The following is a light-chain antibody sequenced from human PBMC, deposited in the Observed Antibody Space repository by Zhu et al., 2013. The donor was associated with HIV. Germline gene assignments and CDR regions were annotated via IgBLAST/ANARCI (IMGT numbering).Light chain of an antibody. V-gene: IGKV3-15*01. Sequence: EIVMTQSPATLSVSPGERATLSCRASQSVSSNLAWYQQKPGQAPRLLIYGASTRATGIPARFSGSGSGTQFTLTISSLQSEDIAVYYCQQYDNWPWTFGQGVKVEVK. J-gene: IGKJ1*01. CDR1: QSVSSN. CDR3: QQYDNWPWT. CDR2: GAS.